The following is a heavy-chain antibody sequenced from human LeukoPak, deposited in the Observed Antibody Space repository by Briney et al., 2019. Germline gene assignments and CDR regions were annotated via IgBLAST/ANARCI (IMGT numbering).Heavy chain of an antibody. CDR1: GFTVSSNY. Sequence: PGGSLRLSCTASGFTVSSNYMSWVRQAPGNGLEWVSIIYTGGNAYYPDSVRGRFTISRDNSKNTVCLQMNSLRVEDTAVYYCARVAQVDHHLDFGGQETLVTVSS. CDR3: ARVAQVDHHLDF. CDR2: IYTGGNA. V-gene: IGHV3-66*01. J-gene: IGHJ4*02. D-gene: IGHD3/OR15-3a*01.